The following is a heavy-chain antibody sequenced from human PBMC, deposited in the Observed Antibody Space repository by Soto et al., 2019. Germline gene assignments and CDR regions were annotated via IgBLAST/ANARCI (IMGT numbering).Heavy chain of an antibody. V-gene: IGHV4-39*01. CDR3: ARHVPRTREVWWYRSYDVFDI. CDR2: IYYSGST. Sequence: QLQLQESGPGLVKPSETLSLTCTVSGGSISSSSYYWGWIRQPPGKGLAWIGSIYYSGSTYYNPSLKIRVIISVDTSRNQFSLKLSSVTAADTAVYYCARHVPRTREVWWYRSYDVFDIWGQGTMVTVSS. J-gene: IGHJ3*02. CDR1: GGSISSSSYY. D-gene: IGHD2-15*01.